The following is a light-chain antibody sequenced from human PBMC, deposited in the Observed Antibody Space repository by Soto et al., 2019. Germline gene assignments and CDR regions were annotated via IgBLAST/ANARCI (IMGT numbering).Light chain of an antibody. Sequence: QSALTQPASVSGSPGQSITISCTGTSSDVGGYNYVSWYQQHPGKAPKLMIYDVSNRPSGVSNRFSGSKSGNTASLTISGLQAEDEADYYCSSYTSSPCVLGTGTKLTVL. V-gene: IGLV2-14*01. CDR1: SSDVGGYNY. CDR2: DVS. CDR3: SSYTSSPCV. J-gene: IGLJ1*01.